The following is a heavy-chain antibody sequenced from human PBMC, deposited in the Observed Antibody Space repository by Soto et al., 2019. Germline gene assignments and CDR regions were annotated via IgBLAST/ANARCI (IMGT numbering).Heavy chain of an antibody. CDR1: GGSISSYY. CDR2: IYYSGST. D-gene: IGHD2-8*01. Sequence: SETLSLTCTVSGGSISSYYWSWIRQPPGKGLGWIGYIYYSGSTNYNPSLKSRVTISVDTSKNQFSLKLSSVTAADTAVYYCARDSSPKMGYFDYWGQGTLVTVSS. V-gene: IGHV4-59*01. J-gene: IGHJ4*02. CDR3: ARDSSPKMGYFDY.